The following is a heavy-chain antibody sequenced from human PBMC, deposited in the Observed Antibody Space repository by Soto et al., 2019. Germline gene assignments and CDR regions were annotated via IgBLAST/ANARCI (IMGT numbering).Heavy chain of an antibody. CDR2: INWNGGST. V-gene: IGHV3-20*04. D-gene: IGHD3-16*01. CDR1: GFTFDDYG. Sequence: SGGSLRLSCAASGFTFDDYGMSWVRQAPGEGLEWVSGINWNGGSTGYADSVKGRFTISRDNAKNSPYLQMNSLRAEDTALYYCARDLGNSAAFDIWGQGTMVTVSS. CDR3: ARDLGNSAAFDI. J-gene: IGHJ3*02.